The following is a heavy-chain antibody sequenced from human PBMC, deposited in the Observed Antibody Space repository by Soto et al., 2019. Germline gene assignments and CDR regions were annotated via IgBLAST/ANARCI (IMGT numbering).Heavy chain of an antibody. V-gene: IGHV3-33*01. Sequence: PGGSLRLSCAASRFTFSNYGMHWVRQAPGKGLEWVAVIWYDGSNKYYADSVKGRFAISRDNSKNTLYLQMNSLRAEDTAVYYCASDSGIAVAGIPDYWGQGTLVTVSS. J-gene: IGHJ4*02. CDR2: IWYDGSNK. CDR1: RFTFSNYG. CDR3: ASDSGIAVAGIPDY. D-gene: IGHD6-19*01.